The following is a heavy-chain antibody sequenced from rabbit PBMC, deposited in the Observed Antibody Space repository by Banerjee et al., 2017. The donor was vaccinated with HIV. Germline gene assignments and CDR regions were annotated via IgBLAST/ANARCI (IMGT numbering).Heavy chain of an antibody. CDR3: VRDTWHFNL. Sequence: QEQLEESGGGLVKPEGSLTLTCTASGFSFTNKDVMCWVRQAPGKGLEWIGCINTATGKAVYASWAKGRFTISSHNAQNTLYLQLNSLTAADTATYFCVRDTWHFNLRGQGTLVTVS. J-gene: IGHJ4*01. CDR2: INTATGKA. D-gene: IGHD3-1*01. CDR1: GFSFTNKDV. V-gene: IGHV1S45*01.